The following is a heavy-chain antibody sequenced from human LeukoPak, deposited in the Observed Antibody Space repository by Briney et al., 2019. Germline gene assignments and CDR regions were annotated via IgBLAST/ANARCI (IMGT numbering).Heavy chain of an antibody. CDR2: INHSGST. J-gene: IGHJ3*02. Sequence: SETLSLTCTVSGGSISSSSYYWGWIRQPPGKGLEWIGEINHSGSTNYNPSLKSRVTISVDTSKNQFSLKLSSVTAADTAVYYCARVGELGYCSGGSCSPVAFDIWGQGTMVTVSS. D-gene: IGHD2-15*01. CDR1: GGSISSSSYY. V-gene: IGHV4-39*07. CDR3: ARVGELGYCSGGSCSPVAFDI.